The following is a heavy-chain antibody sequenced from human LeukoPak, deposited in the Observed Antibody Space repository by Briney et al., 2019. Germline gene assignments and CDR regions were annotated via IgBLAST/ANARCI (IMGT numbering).Heavy chain of an antibody. Sequence: SETLSLTCTVSGGSISTYYWNWIGQPPGKGLEWIGYGHYSGSSNYNPSLKSRVTISVDTSRNQFSLELRSVTAADTAVYYCARDIYEYSNSKGLDYWGQGTLVTVSS. D-gene: IGHD6-13*01. J-gene: IGHJ4*02. CDR1: GGSISTYY. V-gene: IGHV4-59*01. CDR3: ARDIYEYSNSKGLDY. CDR2: GHYSGSS.